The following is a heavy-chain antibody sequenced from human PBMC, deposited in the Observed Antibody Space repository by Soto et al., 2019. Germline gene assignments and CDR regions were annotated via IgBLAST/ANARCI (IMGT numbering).Heavy chain of an antibody. CDR3: AKGERKIAVVPATPLDY. D-gene: IGHD2-2*01. J-gene: IGHJ4*02. CDR2: ISYDGSDK. CDR1: GFMFSNYA. Sequence: PGGSLRLSCAASGFMFSNYAMDWVRQAPGKGLEWVAVISYDGSDKSYADSVKGRFTISRDNSKDTLYLQMNSLRPEDTAVYYCAKGERKIAVVPATPLDYWGQGTLVTVSS. V-gene: IGHV3-30*18.